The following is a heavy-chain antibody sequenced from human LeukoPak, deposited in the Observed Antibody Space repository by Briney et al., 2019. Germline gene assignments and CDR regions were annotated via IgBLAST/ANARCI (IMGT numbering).Heavy chain of an antibody. CDR2: INPSGGST. Sequence: ASVTVSCKASGYTFTSYYMHWVRQAPGQGLEWMGIINPSGGSTSYAQKFQGRVTMTRDTSTSTVYMELSSLRSEDTAVYYCARARQWELLFDYWGQGTLVTVSS. CDR3: ARARQWELLFDY. J-gene: IGHJ4*02. CDR1: GYTFTSYY. V-gene: IGHV1-46*01. D-gene: IGHD1-26*01.